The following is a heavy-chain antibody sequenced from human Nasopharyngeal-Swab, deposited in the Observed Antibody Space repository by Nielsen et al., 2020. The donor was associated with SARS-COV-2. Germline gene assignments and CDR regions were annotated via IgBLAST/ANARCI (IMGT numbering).Heavy chain of an antibody. CDR2: ITWNSGV. D-gene: IGHD4-11*01. Sequence: SLKISCVASGFTYDSYAMHWVRPAPGKGLEWVSGITWNSGVGYTDSVKGRFTISRDNARNSLYLQMNSLRTEDTALYYCTKGRADYSPLFDYWGQGTLVTVSS. CDR1: GFTYDSYA. CDR3: TKGRADYSPLFDY. V-gene: IGHV3-9*01. J-gene: IGHJ4*02.